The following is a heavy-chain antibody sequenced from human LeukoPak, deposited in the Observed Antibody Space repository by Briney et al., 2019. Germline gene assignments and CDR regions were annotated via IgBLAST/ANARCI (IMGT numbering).Heavy chain of an antibody. J-gene: IGHJ4*02. CDR1: GFTFSTNG. Sequence: GGSLRLSCAASGFTFSTNGMNWVRQAPGKGLEWVSSISSGSIYAQYSDSVKGRFDIFRDDANNLLFLQMTGLRAEDTAVYYCARESYDSSGNYPRDFDYWGQGTLVTVSS. CDR2: ISSGSIYA. V-gene: IGHV3-21*01. CDR3: ARESYDSSGNYPRDFDY. D-gene: IGHD3-22*01.